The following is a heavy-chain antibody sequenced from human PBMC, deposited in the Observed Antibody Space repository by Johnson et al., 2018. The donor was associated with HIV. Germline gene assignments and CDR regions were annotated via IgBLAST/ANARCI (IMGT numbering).Heavy chain of an antibody. Sequence: EVQLVESGGGLVQPGGSLKLSCAASGFTFSGSAMHWVRQASGKGLEWVGRIRSKTDGGTTDYAAPVKGRFTISRDDSKNTLYLQMNSLKTEDTAVYYCTTDKGVAVAGGGSFGAFDIWGQGTMVTVSS. CDR3: TTDKGVAVAGGGSFGAFDI. CDR1: GFTFSGSA. D-gene: IGHD6-13*01. V-gene: IGHV3-15*01. CDR2: IRSKTDGGTT. J-gene: IGHJ3*02.